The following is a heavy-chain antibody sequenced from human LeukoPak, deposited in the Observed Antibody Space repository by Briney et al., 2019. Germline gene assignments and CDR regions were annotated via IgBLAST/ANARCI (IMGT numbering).Heavy chain of an antibody. CDR1: GFTFSSYG. J-gene: IGHJ4*02. Sequence: GGSLRLSCAASGFTFSSYGMHWVRQAPGKGLEWVAVISYDGSNKYYADSVKGRFTISRDNSKNTLYLQMNSLRAEDTAVYYCAKVRWLGGLDYWGQGTLVTVSS. V-gene: IGHV3-30*18. CDR2: ISYDGSNK. D-gene: IGHD6-19*01. CDR3: AKVRWLGGLDY.